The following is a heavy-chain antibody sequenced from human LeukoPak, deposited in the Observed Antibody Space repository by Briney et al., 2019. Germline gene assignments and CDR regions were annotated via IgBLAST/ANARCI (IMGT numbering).Heavy chain of an antibody. J-gene: IGHJ5*02. CDR3: ARTTDYLNWFDP. V-gene: IGHV5-51*01. D-gene: IGHD4-11*01. CDR1: GYSFTSYW. CDR2: IYPGDSDT. Sequence: GESLKISCKGSGYSFTSYWIGWVRQMPGKGLEWMGIIYPGDSDTRYSPSFQGQVTISADRSISAAYLQWSSLKASDTAVYYCARTTDYLNWFDPWGQGTLVTVSS.